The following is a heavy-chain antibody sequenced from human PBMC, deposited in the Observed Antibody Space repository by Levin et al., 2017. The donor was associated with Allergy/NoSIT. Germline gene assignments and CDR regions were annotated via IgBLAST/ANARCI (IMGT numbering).Heavy chain of an antibody. CDR3: ARDWYEDY. D-gene: IGHD6-13*01. V-gene: IGHV3-23*01. CDR2: ISNSTDR. J-gene: IGHJ4*02. CDR1: GFTFSSYA. Sequence: GESLKISCAASGFTFSSYAMTWVRQAPGKGLEWVSVISNSTDRYYADFAKGRFTIPRDNSANTPFLYMNSLRADDTAVYYCARDWYEDYWGQGALVTVA.